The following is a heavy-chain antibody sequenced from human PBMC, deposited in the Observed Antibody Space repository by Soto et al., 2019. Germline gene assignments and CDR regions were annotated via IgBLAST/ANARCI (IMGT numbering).Heavy chain of an antibody. CDR2: IYFAGTT. CDR1: GGSITPYY. CDR3: ARLGGYFQALDS. Sequence: QVQLQESGPGLVKPSETLSLTCNVSGGSITPYYWNWIRQPPGKGLEWIGYIYFAGTTTYNPSLKSRVTMSVDTSENPFSLKLTSVTAADTAVYYCARLGGYFQALDSWGQGILVTVSS. V-gene: IGHV4-59*08. D-gene: IGHD3-22*01. J-gene: IGHJ4*02.